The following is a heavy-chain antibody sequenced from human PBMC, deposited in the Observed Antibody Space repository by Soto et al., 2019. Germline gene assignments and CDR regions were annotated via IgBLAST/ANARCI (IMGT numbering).Heavy chain of an antibody. CDR3: ARSPQYFSALYYYYGMDV. D-gene: IGHD3-3*01. CDR2: ISSSGSTI. V-gene: IGHV3-11*01. CDR1: GFTFSDYY. J-gene: IGHJ6*02. Sequence: GGSLRLSCAASGFTFSDYYMSWIRQAPGKGLEWVSYISSSGSTIYYADSVKGRFTISRDNAKNSLYLQMNSLRAEDTAVYYCARSPQYFSALYYYYGMDVWGQGTTVTVSS.